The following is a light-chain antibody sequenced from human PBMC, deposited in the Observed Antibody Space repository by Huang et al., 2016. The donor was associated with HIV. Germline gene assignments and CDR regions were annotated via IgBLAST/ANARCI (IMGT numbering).Light chain of an antibody. CDR2: AAS. CDR3: QQYYDYPRT. V-gene: IGKV1-8*01. CDR1: QDISGY. Sequence: AIRMTQSPSSLSASTGDRVTITCRASQDISGYLAWYQQKPGKAPNVLIYAASTLQTGIPSRFSGNESGTDFTLTSGCLQSEDFATYYCQQYYDYPRTFGQGTKVEIK. J-gene: IGKJ1*01.